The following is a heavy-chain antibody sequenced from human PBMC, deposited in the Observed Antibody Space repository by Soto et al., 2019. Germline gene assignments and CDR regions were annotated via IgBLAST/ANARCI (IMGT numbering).Heavy chain of an antibody. CDR2: MNPNSGNT. CDR3: ARVGITIFGDYYYGMDV. J-gene: IGHJ6*02. CDR1: CYTSTSYD. D-gene: IGHD3-3*01. Sequence: VQVSCKASCYTSTSYDINWVRQATGQGLEWMGWMNPNSGNTGYAQKFQGRVTMTRNTSISTAYMELSSLRSEDTAVYYCARVGITIFGDYYYGMDVWGQGTTVTVSS. V-gene: IGHV1-8*01.